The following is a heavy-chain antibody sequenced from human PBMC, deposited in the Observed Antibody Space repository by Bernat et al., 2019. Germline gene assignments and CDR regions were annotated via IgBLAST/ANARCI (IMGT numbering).Heavy chain of an antibody. Sequence: QVQLVESGGGVVQPGRSLRLSCAVSGFTFSDYTLHWVRQAPGKGLEYVSLISHDGSNINYAESVKGRFPISRDNSQNTVYLQLSSLRPEDTAVYYDTRRTWMDTLTFFDYWGQGTLVTVSS. CDR1: GFTFSDYT. D-gene: IGHD5-18*01. CDR2: ISHDGSNI. CDR3: TRRTWMDTLTFFDY. J-gene: IGHJ4*02. V-gene: IGHV3-30-3*01.